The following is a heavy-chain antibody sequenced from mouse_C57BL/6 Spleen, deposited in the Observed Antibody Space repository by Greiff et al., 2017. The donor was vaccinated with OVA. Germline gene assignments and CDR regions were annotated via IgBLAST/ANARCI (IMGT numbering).Heavy chain of an antibody. CDR1: GYTFTSYW. CDR2: IHPNSGST. CDR3: ARSGQRSWYFDV. J-gene: IGHJ1*03. Sequence: QVQLQQPGAELVKPGASVKLSCKASGYTFTSYWMHWVKQRPGQGLEWIGTIHPNSGSTNYNEKFKSKATLTVDKSSSTVYMQLSSLTSEDSAVYYCARSGQRSWYFDVWGTGTTVTVSS. V-gene: IGHV1-64*01. D-gene: IGHD1-1*01.